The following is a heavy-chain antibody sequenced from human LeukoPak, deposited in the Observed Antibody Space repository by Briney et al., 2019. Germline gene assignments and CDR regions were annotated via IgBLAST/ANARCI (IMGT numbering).Heavy chain of an antibody. Sequence: SETLSLXCAVSGYSISSGYYWGWIRQPPGKGLERIGSIYHSGSTYYNPSLKSRVTISVDTSKNQFSLKLSSVTAADTAVYYCAIGYYYDSSGYQFDIWGQGTMVTVSS. V-gene: IGHV4-38-2*01. D-gene: IGHD3-22*01. CDR1: GYSISSGYY. CDR3: AIGYYYDSSGYQFDI. J-gene: IGHJ3*02. CDR2: IYHSGST.